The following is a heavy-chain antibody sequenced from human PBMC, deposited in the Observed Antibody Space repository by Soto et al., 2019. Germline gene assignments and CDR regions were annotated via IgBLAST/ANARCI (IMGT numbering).Heavy chain of an antibody. Sequence: GESLKISCAASGFTFSSYSMNWVRQAPGKGLEWVSSISSSSSYIYYADSVKGRFTISRDNAKNSLYLQMNSLRAEDTAVYYCASQGNLHEQYYWGQGTLVTVSS. V-gene: IGHV3-21*01. J-gene: IGHJ4*02. CDR3: ASQGNLHEQYY. CDR2: ISSSSSYI. CDR1: GFTFSSYS.